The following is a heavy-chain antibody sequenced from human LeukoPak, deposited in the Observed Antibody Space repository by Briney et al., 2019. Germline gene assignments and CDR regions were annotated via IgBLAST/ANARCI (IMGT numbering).Heavy chain of an antibody. CDR3: ARLGSGDYVVLDY. CDR1: GYSFTSYW. D-gene: IGHD4-17*01. Sequence: TGESLKISCKGSGYSFTSYWIGWVRQMPGKGLEWMGITYPGDSDTRYSPSFQGQVTISADKSISTACLQWSSLKASDTAMYYCARLGSGDYVVLDYWGQGTLVTVSS. J-gene: IGHJ4*02. V-gene: IGHV5-51*01. CDR2: TYPGDSDT.